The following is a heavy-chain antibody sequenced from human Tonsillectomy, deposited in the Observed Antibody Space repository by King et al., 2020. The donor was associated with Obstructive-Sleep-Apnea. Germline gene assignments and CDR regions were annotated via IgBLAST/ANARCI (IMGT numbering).Heavy chain of an antibody. CDR3: ARTPDYYDSSGYSYYFDY. D-gene: IGHD3-22*01. Sequence: QLVQSGGGVVQPGRSLRLSCAASGFTFRSNCMHWVRQAPGKGLEWGAVIRYYGSNKYYADSVKGRFTISRDNSKNTLYLQMNSLRAEDTAVYYCARTPDYYDSSGYSYYFDYWGQGTLVTVSS. J-gene: IGHJ4*02. V-gene: IGHV3-33*01. CDR1: GFTFRSNC. CDR2: IRYYGSNK.